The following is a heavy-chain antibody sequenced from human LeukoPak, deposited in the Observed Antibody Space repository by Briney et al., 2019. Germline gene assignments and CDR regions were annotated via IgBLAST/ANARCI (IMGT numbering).Heavy chain of an antibody. CDR1: GGTFRSYA. V-gene: IGHV1-69*05. CDR3: ASHSNYDDSSGLPVY. CDR2: IIPIFGTA. J-gene: IGHJ4*02. D-gene: IGHD3-22*01. Sequence: ASENVSCKASGGTFRSYAISWVRQAPGQGLEWMGGIIPIFGTANYAQKFQGRVTLTTDESTSTAYMEPSSLRSEDTAVYYCASHSNYDDSSGLPVYWGQGTLVTVSS.